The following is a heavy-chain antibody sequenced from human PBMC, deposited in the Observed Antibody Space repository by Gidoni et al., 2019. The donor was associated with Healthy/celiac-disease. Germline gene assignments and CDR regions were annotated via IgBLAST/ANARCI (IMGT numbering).Heavy chain of an antibody. Sequence: QVQLVQSGAEVKKPGASVKVSSKASGYTLTGSYMHWVRQAPGQGLEWMGWINPNSGGTNYAQKFQGRVTMTRDTSISTAYMELSRLRSDDTAVYYCARDRIVGASSGGGYWGQGTLVTVSS. CDR1: GYTLTGSY. J-gene: IGHJ4*02. CDR2: INPNSGGT. V-gene: IGHV1-2*02. D-gene: IGHD1-26*01. CDR3: ARDRIVGASSGGGY.